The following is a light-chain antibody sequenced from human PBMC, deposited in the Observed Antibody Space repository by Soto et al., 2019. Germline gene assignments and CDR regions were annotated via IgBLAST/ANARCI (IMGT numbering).Light chain of an antibody. J-gene: IGKJ5*01. Sequence: EILMTQSPATLSVSPGERATLSCRASQSIRTDLAWYQQKPGQAPRLLIYDAYNRATGIPPRFSGSGSGTDFTLTISSLEPEDSAVYYCQQRHMWPITFGQGTRLEIK. CDR1: QSIRTD. CDR3: QQRHMWPIT. CDR2: DAY. V-gene: IGKV3-11*01.